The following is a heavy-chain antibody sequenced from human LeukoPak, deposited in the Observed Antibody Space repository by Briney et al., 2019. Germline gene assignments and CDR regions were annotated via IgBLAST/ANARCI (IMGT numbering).Heavy chain of an antibody. CDR3: AKLSLSGRSQSADY. D-gene: IGHD3-10*01. J-gene: IGHJ4*02. CDR1: GFIFSTTW. Sequence: GGSLRLSCAASGFIFSTTWMAWVRQAPGKGPEWVAYINHDGTETNYLDSVKGRFTVSRDNVKNSLYLQMNSLRADDTAVYYCAKLSLSGRSQSADYWGQGTLVTVSS. CDR2: INHDGTET. V-gene: IGHV3-7*03.